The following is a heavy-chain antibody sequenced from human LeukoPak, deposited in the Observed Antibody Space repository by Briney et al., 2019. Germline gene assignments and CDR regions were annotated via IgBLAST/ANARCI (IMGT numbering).Heavy chain of an antibody. V-gene: IGHV3-11*04. CDR1: GFTFSDYY. CDR3: ARAGGTDGSYRYLVDV. CDR2: ISSSGRTI. Sequence: TGVSLRLSCAASGFTFSDYYMSWIRQAPGKGLEWVSYISSSGRTIYYADSVKGRFTISRDNAKNSLYLQMNSLRAEDTAVYYCARAGGTDGSYRYLVDVWGKGTTVTVSS. J-gene: IGHJ6*04. D-gene: IGHD3-16*02.